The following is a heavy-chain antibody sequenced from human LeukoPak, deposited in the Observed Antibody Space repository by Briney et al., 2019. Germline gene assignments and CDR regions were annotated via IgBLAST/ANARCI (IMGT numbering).Heavy chain of an antibody. CDR2: IRSKAYGGTT. CDR3: TRGSGRRVDY. Sequence: PGGSLRLSCTASGFTFGGYAMSWVRQAPGKGLEWVGFIRSKAYGGTTEYAASVKGRFTFSRDDSKSIAYLQMNSLKTEDTAVYYCTRGSGRRVDYWGQGTLVTVSS. CDR1: GFTFGGYA. J-gene: IGHJ4*02. D-gene: IGHD3-3*01. V-gene: IGHV3-49*04.